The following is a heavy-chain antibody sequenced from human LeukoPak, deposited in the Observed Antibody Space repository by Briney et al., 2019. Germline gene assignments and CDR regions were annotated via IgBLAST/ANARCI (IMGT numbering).Heavy chain of an antibody. Sequence: ASVKVCCKASGYTFTSYYMHWVRQAPGQGLEWMGIINPSGGSTSYAQKFQGRVTMTRDMSTSTVYMKLSSLRSEDTAVYYCARASGIAAAGTGGFDYWGQGTLVTVSS. CDR2: INPSGGST. CDR1: GYTFTSYY. V-gene: IGHV1-46*01. D-gene: IGHD6-13*01. CDR3: ARASGIAAAGTGGFDY. J-gene: IGHJ4*02.